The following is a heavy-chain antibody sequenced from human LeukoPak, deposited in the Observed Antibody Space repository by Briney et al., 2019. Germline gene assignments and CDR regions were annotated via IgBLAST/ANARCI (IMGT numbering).Heavy chain of an antibody. D-gene: IGHD2-2*02. CDR1: GYTFTGYY. Sequence: ASVKVSCKASGYTFTGYYMHWVRQAPGQGLEWMGWINPNSGGTNYAQKFQGRVTMTRDTSISTAYMELSRLRSDDTAVYYCATDCSSTSCYKGSWFDPWGQGTLVTVSS. J-gene: IGHJ5*02. V-gene: IGHV1-2*02. CDR2: INPNSGGT. CDR3: ATDCSSTSCYKGSWFDP.